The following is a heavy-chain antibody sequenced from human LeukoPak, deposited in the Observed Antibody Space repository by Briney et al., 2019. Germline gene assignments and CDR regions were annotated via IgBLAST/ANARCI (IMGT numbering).Heavy chain of an antibody. Sequence: PGGSLRLSCAASGFTFSSYWMHWVRQAPGKGLVWVSHINSDGSSTTYADSVKGRFTISRDNAKNTLYLQMNSLRAEDTAVYYCARDRPRYCSGGSCYNTNTFDYWGQGTLVTVSS. CDR3: ARDRPRYCSGGSCYNTNTFDY. D-gene: IGHD2-15*01. CDR1: GFTFSSYW. V-gene: IGHV3-74*01. CDR2: INSDGSST. J-gene: IGHJ4*02.